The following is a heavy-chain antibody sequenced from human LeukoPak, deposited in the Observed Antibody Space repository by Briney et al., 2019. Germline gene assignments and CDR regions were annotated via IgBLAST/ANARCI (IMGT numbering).Heavy chain of an antibody. CDR3: ARATYGSGSYRFDY. CDR2: IYYSGST. J-gene: IGHJ4*02. D-gene: IGHD3-10*01. V-gene: IGHV4-39*07. CDR1: GGSISSSSYY. Sequence: SETLSLTCTVSGGSISSSSYYWGWIRQPPGKGLEWIGSIYYSGSTYYNPSLKSRVTISVDTSKNQFSLKLSSVTAADTAVYYCARATYGSGSYRFDYWGQGTLVTVSS.